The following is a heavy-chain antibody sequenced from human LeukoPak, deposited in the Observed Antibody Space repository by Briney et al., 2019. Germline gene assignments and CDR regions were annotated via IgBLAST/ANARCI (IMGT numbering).Heavy chain of an antibody. Sequence: GWISAYNGNTNYAQKLQGRVTMTTDTSTSTAYMELRSLRSDDTAVYYCAREASIGWFDPWGQGTLVTVSS. CDR2: ISAYNGNT. V-gene: IGHV1-18*01. D-gene: IGHD3-22*01. CDR3: AREASIGWFDP. J-gene: IGHJ5*02.